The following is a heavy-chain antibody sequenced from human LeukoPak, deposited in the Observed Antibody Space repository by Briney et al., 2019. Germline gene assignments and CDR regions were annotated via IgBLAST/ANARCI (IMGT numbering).Heavy chain of an antibody. CDR1: GGSFSGYY. D-gene: IGHD4-17*01. CDR3: ARGDYGDYNDY. J-gene: IGHJ4*02. Sequence: SETLSLTCAVYGGSFSGYYWSWIRQPPGKGMEWIGEINHSGSTNYNPSLKSRVTISVDTSKNQFSLKLSSVTAADTAVYYRARGDYGDYNDYWGQGTLVTVSS. V-gene: IGHV4-34*01. CDR2: INHSGST.